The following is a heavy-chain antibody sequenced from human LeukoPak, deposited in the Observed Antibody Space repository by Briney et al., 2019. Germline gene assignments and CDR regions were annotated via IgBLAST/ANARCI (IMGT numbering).Heavy chain of an antibody. V-gene: IGHV3-21*01. CDR3: ARDLEDYNNYGELGI. CDR2: ISTSGSYM. D-gene: IGHD4-11*01. J-gene: IGHJ4*02. Sequence: GGSLRLSCAASGFTFRTYTMHWVRQAPGKGLEWVSSISTSGSYMYYADSVKGRFTISRDNAKNSLYLQMNSLRAEDTAVFCCARDLEDYNNYGELGIWGQGTLVTVSS. CDR1: GFTFRTYT.